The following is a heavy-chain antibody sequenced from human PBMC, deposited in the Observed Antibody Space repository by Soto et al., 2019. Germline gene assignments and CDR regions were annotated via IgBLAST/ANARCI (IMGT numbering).Heavy chain of an antibody. Sequence: QVQLQESGPGLVKPSQTLSLTCTVSGGSINSGGYYWSWIRQHPGKGLEWIGYIYYSGSTYYNPSLKSRVTISVDTSKNQFSLKLSSVTAADTAVYYCARATYYYDSSGYYYYYYGMDVWGQGTTVTVSS. V-gene: IGHV4-31*03. CDR1: GGSINSGGYY. J-gene: IGHJ6*02. CDR2: IYYSGST. D-gene: IGHD3-22*01. CDR3: ARATYYYDSSGYYYYYYGMDV.